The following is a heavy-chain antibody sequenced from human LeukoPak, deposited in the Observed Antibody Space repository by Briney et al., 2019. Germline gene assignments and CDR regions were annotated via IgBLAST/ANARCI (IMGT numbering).Heavy chain of an antibody. CDR2: IYYSGST. Sequence: SETLSLTCTVSGGSISSYYWSWIRQPPGKGLEWIGYIYYSGSTNYNPSLKSRVTISVDTSKNQFSLKLSSVTAADTAMYYCARDGPPWIDALDLWGQGTMVTVSS. J-gene: IGHJ3*01. CDR3: ARDGPPWIDALDL. D-gene: IGHD5-12*01. CDR1: GGSISSYY. V-gene: IGHV4-59*01.